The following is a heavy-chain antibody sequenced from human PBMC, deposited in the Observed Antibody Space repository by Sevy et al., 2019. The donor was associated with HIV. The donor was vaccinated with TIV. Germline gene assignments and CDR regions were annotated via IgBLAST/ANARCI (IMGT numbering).Heavy chain of an antibody. D-gene: IGHD3-9*01. CDR1: GFSFGDYA. J-gene: IGHJ6*02. CDR2: IRSKDYGGTT. Sequence: QPGGSLRLSCTASGFSFGDYAISWFRQAPGKGLEWVGLIRSKDYGGTTEYAASVKGRFIISRDDSKSIAYLQMNSLKTEDTAVYYCTRPTLYYDIRGGMDVWGQGTTVTVSS. CDR3: TRPTLYYDIRGGMDV. V-gene: IGHV3-49*03.